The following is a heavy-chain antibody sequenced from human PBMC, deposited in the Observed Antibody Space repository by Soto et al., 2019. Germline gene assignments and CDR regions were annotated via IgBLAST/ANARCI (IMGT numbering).Heavy chain of an antibody. CDR1: GYTFTGYY. CDR3: ARSLSTIGGRPDS. J-gene: IGHJ4*02. D-gene: IGHD6-6*01. V-gene: IGHV1-2*02. Sequence: ASVKVSCKASGYTFTGYYMHWVREAPGQGLEWMGWINPNSGDTKYAQKFQGRVTMTRDTSTRTAYMEVSRLTSDDTAVYYCARSLSTIGGRPDSWGQGTLVTVSS. CDR2: INPNSGDT.